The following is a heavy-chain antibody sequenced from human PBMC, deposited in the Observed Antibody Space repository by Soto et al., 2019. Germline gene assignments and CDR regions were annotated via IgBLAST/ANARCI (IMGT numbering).Heavy chain of an antibody. J-gene: IGHJ6*02. CDR2: ISSSNGNV. CDR1: VDTFTRYG. D-gene: IGHD3-10*01. Sequence: QVQLVQSGAEVKKPGASVKVSCEASVDTFTRYGINWVRQAPGQGLEWMGWISSSNGNVEYAQNVQGRVIMTTDTSTSTAYMELRSLRSDATAVYYCERGGPTSADHYYGMDVWGQGTTVTVSS. V-gene: IGHV1-18*01. CDR3: ERGGPTSADHYYGMDV.